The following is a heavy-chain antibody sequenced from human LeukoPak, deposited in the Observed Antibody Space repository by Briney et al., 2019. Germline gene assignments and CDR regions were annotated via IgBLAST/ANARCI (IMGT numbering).Heavy chain of an antibody. Sequence: GGSLRLSCAASGFTFSSYATSWVRQAPGKGLEWVSAISGSGGSIYCADSVKGRFTISRDNSKNTLYLQMNSLRAEDTAVYYCAKCGGYSFSAFDIWGQGTMVTVSS. J-gene: IGHJ3*02. CDR1: GFTFSSYA. CDR2: ISGSGGSI. V-gene: IGHV3-23*01. CDR3: AKCGGYSFSAFDI. D-gene: IGHD2-21*01.